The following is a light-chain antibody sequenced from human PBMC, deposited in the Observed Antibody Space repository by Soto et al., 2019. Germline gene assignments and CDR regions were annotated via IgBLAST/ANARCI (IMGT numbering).Light chain of an antibody. V-gene: IGLV2-14*01. CDR3: SSYTSSSTPYV. Sequence: QSVLTQPASASGSPRQSITISCTGTSSDVGGYNYVSWYQQHPGKAPKLMIYEVSNRPSGVSNRFSVSKSGNTASLTISGLQAEDEADYYCSSYTSSSTPYVFGTGSKVTVL. CDR1: SSDVGGYNY. CDR2: EVS. J-gene: IGLJ1*01.